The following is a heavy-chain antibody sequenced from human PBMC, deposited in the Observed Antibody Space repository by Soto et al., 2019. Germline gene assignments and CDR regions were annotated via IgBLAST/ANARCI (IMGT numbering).Heavy chain of an antibody. V-gene: IGHV2-5*02. CDR3: AHTLTTTSYIYYYGMDV. CDR2: IYWDDDK. CDR1: GFSLSTSGVG. J-gene: IGHJ6*02. D-gene: IGHD4-4*01. Sequence: QISLKESGPTLVKPTQTLTLTCTFSGFSLSTSGVGVGWIRQPPGKAQEWLALIYWDDDKRYSPSLKSRLTITKDTSKNQVVLTMTNMDTVDTATYYCAHTLTTTSYIYYYGMDVWGQGTTVTVSS.